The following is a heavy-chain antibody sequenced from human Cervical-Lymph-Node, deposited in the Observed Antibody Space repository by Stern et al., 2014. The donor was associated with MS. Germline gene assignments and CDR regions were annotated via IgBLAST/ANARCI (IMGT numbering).Heavy chain of an antibody. J-gene: IGHJ5*01. CDR1: GGSISSGSHY. CDR2: IYSTGRA. D-gene: IGHD5/OR15-5a*01. CDR3: AREWIYEVSWFDS. V-gene: IGHV4-61*02. Sequence: QVQLQESGPGLVKPSQTLSLTCTVSGGSISSGSHYWSWIRQPAGKGLEWVGRIYSTGRADYNPSFKGRFTMSVDTSKDQFSLELRSVTAADTAMYYCAREWIYEVSWFDSWGQGSLVIVSS.